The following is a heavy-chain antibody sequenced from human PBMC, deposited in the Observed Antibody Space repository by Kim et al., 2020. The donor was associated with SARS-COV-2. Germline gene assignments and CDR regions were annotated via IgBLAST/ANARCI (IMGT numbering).Heavy chain of an antibody. CDR3: AAHASQGYCGSPSCYDY. Sequence: SETLSLTCTVSGRSISSYYWSWIRQPPGKGLEWVGYIYYSGSTNYNPSSKSRVSISVTTSKNQSPLKLMSVTAAETAVFYCAAHASQGYCGSPSCYDYWG. CDR2: IYYSGST. CDR1: GRSISSYY. D-gene: IGHD2-2*01. J-gene: IGHJ4*01. V-gene: IGHV4-59*08.